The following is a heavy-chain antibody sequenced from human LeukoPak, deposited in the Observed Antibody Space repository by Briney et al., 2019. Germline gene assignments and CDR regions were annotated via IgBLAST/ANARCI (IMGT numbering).Heavy chain of an antibody. CDR1: GGSISSYY. CDR3: ASYSYGLGLSFDY. CDR2: IYYSGST. J-gene: IGHJ4*02. V-gene: IGHV4-59*01. D-gene: IGHD5-18*01. Sequence: SETLSLTCTVSGGSISSYYWSWIRQPPGKGLEWIGYIYYSGSTNYNPSLKSRVTISVDTSKNQFSLKLSSVTAADTAVSYCASYSYGLGLSFDYWGQGTLVTVSS.